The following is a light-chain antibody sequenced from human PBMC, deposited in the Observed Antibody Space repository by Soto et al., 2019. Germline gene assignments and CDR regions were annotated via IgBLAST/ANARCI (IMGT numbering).Light chain of an antibody. CDR2: AAS. J-gene: IGKJ1*01. Sequence: DIQMTQSPSSLSASVGDRVTITCRASQSISSYLNWYQQKPGKAPKLLIYAASSLQSEVPSRFSGSVSGTDFTLTISSLLPEDFATYYCQQSYSTPRTFGQGTKVEIK. CDR1: QSISSY. V-gene: IGKV1-39*01. CDR3: QQSYSTPRT.